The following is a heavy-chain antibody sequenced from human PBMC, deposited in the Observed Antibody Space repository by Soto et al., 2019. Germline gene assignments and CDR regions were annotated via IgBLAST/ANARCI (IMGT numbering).Heavy chain of an antibody. D-gene: IGHD6-13*01. Sequence: GEYPMLHCNGSGYRLTNYYIVWGRELPGKGMEWMVIIYPGDSNTRYSPSFQGQVTISADKSISTAYLQWSSLKASVTAMYYCARRGYSSSRGFDYWGQGTLVTVSS. CDR1: GYRLTNYY. V-gene: IGHV5-51*01. CDR2: IYPGDSNT. J-gene: IGHJ4*02. CDR3: ARRGYSSSRGFDY.